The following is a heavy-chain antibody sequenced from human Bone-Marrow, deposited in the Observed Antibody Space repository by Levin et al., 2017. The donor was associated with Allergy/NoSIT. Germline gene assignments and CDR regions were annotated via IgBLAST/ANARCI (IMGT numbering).Heavy chain of an antibody. J-gene: IGHJ4*02. V-gene: IGHV1-18*01. D-gene: IGHD5-18*01. Sequence: GESLKISCKASGYTFTSYGISWVRQAPGQGLEWMGWISAYNGNTNYAQKLQGRVTMTTDTSTSTAYMELRSLRSDDTAVYYCARVLSYGEPGCVDYWGQGTLVTVSS. CDR1: GYTFTSYG. CDR2: ISAYNGNT. CDR3: ARVLSYGEPGCVDY.